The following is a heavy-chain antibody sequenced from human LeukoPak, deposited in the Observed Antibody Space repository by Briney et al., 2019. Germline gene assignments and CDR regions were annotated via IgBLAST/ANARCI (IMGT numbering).Heavy chain of an antibody. V-gene: IGHV3-74*01. CDR1: GFTFSTYW. J-gene: IGHJ5*02. Sequence: GGSLRLSCAASGFTFSTYWMHWVRQAPGKGLVWVSHINSDGSITDYADSVKGRFTISRDNAKNTLYLQMNSLRVEDTAVYYCVREDTGYRLDPWGQGTLVTVSS. CDR3: VREDTGYRLDP. D-gene: IGHD6-13*01. CDR2: INSDGSIT.